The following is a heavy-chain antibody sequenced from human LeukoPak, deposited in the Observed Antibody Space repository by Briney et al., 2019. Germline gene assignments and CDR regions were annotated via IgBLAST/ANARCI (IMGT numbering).Heavy chain of an antibody. CDR3: ARPRDCSGGSCYSFAFDI. D-gene: IGHD2-15*01. Sequence: SETLSLTCAVYGGSFSGYYWSWIRQPPGKGLEWIGEINHSGSTNYNPSLKSRVTISVDTSKNQFSLKLSSVTAADTAVYYYARPRDCSGGSCYSFAFDIWGQGTMVTVSS. V-gene: IGHV4-34*01. CDR1: GGSFSGYY. CDR2: INHSGST. J-gene: IGHJ3*02.